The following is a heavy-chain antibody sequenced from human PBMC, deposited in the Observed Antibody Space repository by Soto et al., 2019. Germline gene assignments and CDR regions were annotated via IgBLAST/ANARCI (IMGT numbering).Heavy chain of an antibody. D-gene: IGHD5-18*01. CDR2: IYSTGSS. Sequence: SETLSLTCTVSGGSISSIGYYWGWIRQPPGEGLEWIGSIYSTGSSYYNPSLKSRVSISVDTSKNQISLNLSSVTATDTAVYYCARLTGYSYGYVGYWGQGTLVTVSS. CDR1: GGSISSIGYY. CDR3: ARLTGYSYGYVGY. V-gene: IGHV4-39*01. J-gene: IGHJ4*02.